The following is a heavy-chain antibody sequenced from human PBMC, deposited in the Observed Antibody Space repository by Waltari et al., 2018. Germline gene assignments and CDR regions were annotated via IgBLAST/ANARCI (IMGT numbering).Heavy chain of an antibody. CDR1: GGSFSGYY. V-gene: IGHV4-34*01. J-gene: IGHJ6*02. Sequence: QVQLQQWGAGLLKPSETLSLTCAVYGGSFSGYYWSWIRQPPGKGLEWIGEINHIGRTNYNPSLKSRVTISVDTSKNQFSLKLSSVTAADTAVYYCARAHPHSDYDFWSGNYYYYGMDVWGQGTTVTVSS. CDR2: INHIGRT. D-gene: IGHD3-3*01. CDR3: ARAHPHSDYDFWSGNYYYYGMDV.